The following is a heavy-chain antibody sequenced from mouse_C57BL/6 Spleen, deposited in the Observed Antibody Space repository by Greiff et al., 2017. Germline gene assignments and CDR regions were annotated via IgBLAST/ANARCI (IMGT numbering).Heavy chain of an antibody. J-gene: IGHJ1*03. V-gene: IGHV1-55*01. CDR2: IFPGSGST. CDR3: ARWGTVVADWYFDV. D-gene: IGHD1-1*01. Sequence: VQLQQPGAELVKPGASVKMSCKASGYTFTSYWITWVKQRPGQGLEWIGDIFPGSGSTNYNEKFKSKATLTVDTSSSTAYMQLSSLTSEDSAVYYCARWGTVVADWYFDVWGTGTSVTVSS. CDR1: GYTFTSYW.